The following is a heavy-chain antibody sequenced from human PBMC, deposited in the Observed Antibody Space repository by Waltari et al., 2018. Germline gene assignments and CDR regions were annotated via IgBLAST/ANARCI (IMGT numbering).Heavy chain of an antibody. Sequence: QVQLVQSGAEVKKPGSSVKVSCKASGGTFSSYAISWVRQAPGQGLEWLGRIIPILGIANYAQKFQGRVTITADKSTGTAYMKLSSLRSEDTAVYYCARAPGGYSYGYSDYWGQGTLVTVSS. V-gene: IGHV1-69*04. CDR1: GGTFSSYA. J-gene: IGHJ4*02. D-gene: IGHD5-18*01. CDR2: IIPILGIA. CDR3: ARAPGGYSYGYSDY.